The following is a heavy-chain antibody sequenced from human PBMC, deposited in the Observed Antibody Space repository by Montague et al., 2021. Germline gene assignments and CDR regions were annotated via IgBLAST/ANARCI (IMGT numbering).Heavy chain of an antibody. CDR2: IYYSGNS. D-gene: IGHD6-13*01. J-gene: IGHJ5*02. V-gene: IGHV4-39*07. CDR1: GASITSNIYY. Sequence: SETLSLTYTVSGASITSNIYYWGWIRQSPGKGLEWIGSIYYSGNSFYQPSLKSRITMAVDTSKNQFSLKLSSVTAADTAIYYCARVFSSWYVRWFDPWGQGTLVTVSS. CDR3: ARVFSSWYVRWFDP.